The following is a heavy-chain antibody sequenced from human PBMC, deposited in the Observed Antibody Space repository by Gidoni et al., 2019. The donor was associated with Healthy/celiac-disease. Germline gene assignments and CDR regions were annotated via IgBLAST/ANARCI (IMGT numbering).Heavy chain of an antibody. V-gene: IGHV4-34*01. J-gene: IGHJ6*02. Sequence: QVQLQQWGAGLLKPSETLSLTCAVYGGSFSGYYWSWIRQPPGKGLEWIGEINHSGSTNYNPSLKSRVTISVDTSKNQFSLKLSSVTAADTAVYYCARGAGGPRDVWGQGTTVTVSS. CDR2: INHSGST. CDR3: ARGAGGPRDV. D-gene: IGHD6-19*01. CDR1: GGSFSGYY.